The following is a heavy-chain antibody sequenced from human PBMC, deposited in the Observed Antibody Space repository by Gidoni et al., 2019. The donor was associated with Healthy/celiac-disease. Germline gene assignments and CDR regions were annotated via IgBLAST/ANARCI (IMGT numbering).Heavy chain of an antibody. Sequence: QVQLVESGGGVVQPGRSLRLSCAASGFTFSRYGMHWVRQAQGKGLEWVEVISYDGSNKYYADSVKGRFTISRDNSKNTLYLQMNSLRAEDTAVYYCAKDESGGYEKNNWFDPWGQGTLVTVSS. J-gene: IGHJ5*02. CDR3: AKDESGGYEKNNWFDP. CDR2: ISYDGSNK. D-gene: IGHD5-12*01. CDR1: GFTFSRYG. V-gene: IGHV3-30*18.